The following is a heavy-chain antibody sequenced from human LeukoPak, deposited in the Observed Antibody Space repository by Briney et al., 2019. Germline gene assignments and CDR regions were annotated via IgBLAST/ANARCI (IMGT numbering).Heavy chain of an antibody. Sequence: PGGSLRLSCAVSGFTFSSYAMHWVRQAPGKGLEYVSAISSNGGSTYYANSVKGRFTISRDNSKNTLYLQMGSLRAEDMAVYYCARRGVTTSTPFDYWGQGTLVTVSS. CDR2: ISSNGGST. CDR3: ARRGVTTSTPFDY. V-gene: IGHV3-64*01. J-gene: IGHJ4*02. CDR1: GFTFSSYA. D-gene: IGHD4-17*01.